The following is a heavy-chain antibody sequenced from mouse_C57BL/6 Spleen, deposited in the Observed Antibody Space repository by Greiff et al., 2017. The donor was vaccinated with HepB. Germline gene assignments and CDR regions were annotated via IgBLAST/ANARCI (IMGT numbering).Heavy chain of an antibody. V-gene: IGHV1-53*01. D-gene: IGHD1-1*01. CDR2: INPSNGGT. CDR3: ARPPYYYGSSYAYFDV. CDR1: GYTFTSYW. J-gene: IGHJ1*03. Sequence: VQLQQPGTELVKPGASVKLSCKASGYTFTSYWMHWVKQRPGQGLEWIGNINPSNGGTNYNEKFKSKATLTVDKSSSTAYMQLSSLTSEDSAVYYCARPPYYYGSSYAYFDVWGTGTTVTVSS.